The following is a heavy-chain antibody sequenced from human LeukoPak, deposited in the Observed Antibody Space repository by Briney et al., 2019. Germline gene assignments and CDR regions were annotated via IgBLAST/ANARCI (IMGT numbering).Heavy chain of an antibody. D-gene: IGHD1-26*01. CDR1: GGSISSSSYY. V-gene: IGHV4-39*01. Sequence: SETLSLTCTVSGGSISSSSYYWGWIRQPPGKGLEWIGSIYYSGSTYYNPSLESRVTISVDTSKNQFSLKLSSVTAADTAVYYCARSASGSYYYYMDVWGKGTTVTVSS. CDR2: IYYSGST. CDR3: ARSASGSYYYYMDV. J-gene: IGHJ6*03.